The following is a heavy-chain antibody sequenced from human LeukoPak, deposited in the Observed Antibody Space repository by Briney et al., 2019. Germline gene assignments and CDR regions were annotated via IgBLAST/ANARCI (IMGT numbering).Heavy chain of an antibody. J-gene: IGHJ4*02. Sequence: GGSLRLSCAASGFTSSSYEMNWVRQAPGKGLEWVSYITGSGTTIYYADSVKGRFTISRDNAKNSLYLQMNSLRAEDTAVYYCARDRSTVTTWLDYWGQGTLVTVSS. CDR1: GFTSSSYE. CDR3: ARDRSTVTTWLDY. CDR2: ITGSGTTI. V-gene: IGHV3-48*03. D-gene: IGHD4-17*01.